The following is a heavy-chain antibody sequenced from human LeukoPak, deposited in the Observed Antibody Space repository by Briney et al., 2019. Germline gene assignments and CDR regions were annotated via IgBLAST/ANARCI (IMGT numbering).Heavy chain of an antibody. Sequence: QPGRSLRLSCAASGFTFSSYWMDWVRQAPGKGLEWVANINQDGSVKSYVDSVEGRFTISRDNAKKSLYLQMSSLRAEDTAVYYCARDDFGDYVLYWGQGTLVTVSS. J-gene: IGHJ4*02. V-gene: IGHV3-7*05. CDR1: GFTFSSYW. CDR2: INQDGSVK. CDR3: ARDDFGDYVLY. D-gene: IGHD4-17*01.